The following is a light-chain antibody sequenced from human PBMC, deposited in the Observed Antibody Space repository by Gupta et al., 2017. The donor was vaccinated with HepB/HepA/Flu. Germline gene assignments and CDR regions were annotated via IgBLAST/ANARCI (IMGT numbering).Light chain of an antibody. CDR1: SSNIGSNY. CDR3: AAWDDRLSGWV. V-gene: IGLV1-47*01. CDR2: RNN. Sequence: QSVLTQPPAASESPGQRVTISCSGSSSNIGSNYVYWYQQLPGTAPKLLIYRNNQRPSGVPDRFSGSKSDTSASLAISGLRSDDEADYYCAAWDDRLSGWVFGGGTKLTVL. J-gene: IGLJ3*02.